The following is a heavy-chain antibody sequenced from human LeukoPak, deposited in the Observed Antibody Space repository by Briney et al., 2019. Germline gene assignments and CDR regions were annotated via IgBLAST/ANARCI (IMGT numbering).Heavy chain of an antibody. CDR3: ARLSDIAVAGPDYFDY. V-gene: IGHV5-51*01. CDR2: TYPGDSHT. D-gene: IGHD6-19*01. Sequence: GESLKISCKGSGYTYSNYWIGWVRQMPGKALEWMGITYPGDSHTRYNPSFQGQVTISADKSISTAYLQWSSLKASDTAMYYCARLSDIAVAGPDYFDYWGQGTLVIVSS. J-gene: IGHJ4*02. CDR1: GYTYSNYW.